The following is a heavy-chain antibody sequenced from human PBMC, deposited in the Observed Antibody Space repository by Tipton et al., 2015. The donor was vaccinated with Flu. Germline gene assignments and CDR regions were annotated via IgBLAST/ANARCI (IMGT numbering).Heavy chain of an antibody. CDR1: GLSISDYW. V-gene: IGHV3-74*01. J-gene: IGHJ3*02. Sequence: GPLRLSCAASGLSISDYWFHWVRQVPGKGPVWVARIESHGTTTSYADFVRGRFTVSRDNAKNVFYLHMSSLRPEDAGMYFCTRVPGSGWQHNDAFDIWGQGTVVTVSS. CDR2: IESHGTTT. CDR3: TRVPGSGWQHNDAFDI. D-gene: IGHD6-19*01.